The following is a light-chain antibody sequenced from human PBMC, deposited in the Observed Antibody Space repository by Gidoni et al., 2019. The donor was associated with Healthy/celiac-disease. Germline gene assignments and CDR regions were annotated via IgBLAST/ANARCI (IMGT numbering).Light chain of an antibody. CDR3: QQYNNWPPYT. CDR2: GAS. CDR1: QSVSSN. V-gene: IGKV3-15*01. J-gene: IGKJ2*01. Sequence: EIVMTQSPATLSVSPGERATLSCRASQSVSSNLAWYQQKPGQAPRLLIYGASPRATGIPARFRGSGSGPEFTLTIRSLQSEDFAVYYCQQYNNWPPYTFGQGTKLEIK.